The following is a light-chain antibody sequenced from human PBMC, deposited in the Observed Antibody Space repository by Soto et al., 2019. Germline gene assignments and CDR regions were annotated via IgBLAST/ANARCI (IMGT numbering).Light chain of an antibody. J-gene: IGLJ2*01. CDR2: EGF. V-gene: IGLV2-23*01. Sequence: QPVLTQPASLSGSPGQSITISCTGTSSDVGGSGLVSWYQFHPDKAPKLLIFEGFKRPSGISNRFSGSKSGSTASLTISGLQAEDEADYYCCSYAGRSTWDVVFGGGTKLTVL. CDR3: CSYAGRSTWDVV. CDR1: SSDVGGSGL.